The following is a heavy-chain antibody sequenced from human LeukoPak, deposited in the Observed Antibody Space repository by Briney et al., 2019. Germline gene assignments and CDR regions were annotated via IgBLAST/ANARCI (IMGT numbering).Heavy chain of an antibody. J-gene: IGHJ4*02. D-gene: IGHD2-15*01. V-gene: IGHV1-69*04. Sequence: ASGKVSCKASGGTFSSYTISWVRQAPGQGLEWMGRIIPILGIANYAQKFQGRVTITADKSTRTAYMELSSLRSEDTAVYYCARDPRGSGSDYWGQGTLVTVSS. CDR1: GGTFSSYT. CDR2: IIPILGIA. CDR3: ARDPRGSGSDY.